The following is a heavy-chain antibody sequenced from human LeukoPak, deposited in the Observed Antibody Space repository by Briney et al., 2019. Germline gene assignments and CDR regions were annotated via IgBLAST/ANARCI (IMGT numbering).Heavy chain of an antibody. CDR2: IYTSGST. CDR1: AGSISSGGFY. Sequence: SQTLSLTCAVSAGSISSGGFYWSWIRQPPGKGLEWIGRIYTSGSTNYNPSLKSRVTISVDTSKNQFSLKLSSVTAADTAVYCCARYCSSTSCHPAGNWFDPWGQGTLVTVSS. V-gene: IGHV4-61*02. J-gene: IGHJ5*02. CDR3: ARYCSSTSCHPAGNWFDP. D-gene: IGHD2-2*01.